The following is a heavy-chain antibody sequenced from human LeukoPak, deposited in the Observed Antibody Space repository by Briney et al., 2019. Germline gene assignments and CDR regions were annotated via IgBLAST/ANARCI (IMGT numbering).Heavy chain of an antibody. V-gene: IGHV3-30*02. CDR2: IRYDGSNK. J-gene: IGHJ5*02. CDR3: EKDHQQLVRRPLLWFDP. CDR1: GFTFSSYG. D-gene: IGHD6-13*01. Sequence: GGSLRLSCAASGFTFSSYGMHWVRQAPGKGLEWVAFIRYDGSNKYYADSVKGRFTISRDNSKNTLYLQINSLRAEDTAVYYCEKDHQQLVRRPLLWFDPWGQGTLVTVS.